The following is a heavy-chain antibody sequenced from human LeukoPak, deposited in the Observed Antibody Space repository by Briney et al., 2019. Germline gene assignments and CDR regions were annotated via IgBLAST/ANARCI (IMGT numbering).Heavy chain of an antibody. J-gene: IGHJ6*02. CDR3: ARGSGSSYGSSYYYYGMDV. D-gene: IGHD5-18*01. CDR1: GFTFSSYA. V-gene: IGHV3-64*01. Sequence: GGSLRLSCAASGFTFSSYAMHWVRQAPGKGLEYVSAISSNGGSTYYANSVKGRFTISRDNSKNTLYLQMGSLRAEDMAVYYCARGSGSSYGSSYYYYGMDVWGQGPRSPSP. CDR2: ISSNGGST.